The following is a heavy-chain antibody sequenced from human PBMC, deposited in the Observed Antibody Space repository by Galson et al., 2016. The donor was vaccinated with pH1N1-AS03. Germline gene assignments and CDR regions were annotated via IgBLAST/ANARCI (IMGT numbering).Heavy chain of an antibody. CDR1: GFTFSHYG. J-gene: IGHJ4*02. V-gene: IGHV3-33*01. Sequence: SLRLSCAASGFTFSHYGIHWVRQAPGEGLEWVAVIWYDGSYTYYTDSVKGRFTISRDNSKSTLSLQMNSLRVEDTAIYYCARGRIYSMEGKFGFDLWGQGTLVNVSS. CDR2: IWYDGSYT. CDR3: ARGRIYSMEGKFGFDL. D-gene: IGHD2-15*01.